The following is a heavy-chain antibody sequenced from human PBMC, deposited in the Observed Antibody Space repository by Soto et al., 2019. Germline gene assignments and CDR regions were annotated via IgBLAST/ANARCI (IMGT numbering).Heavy chain of an antibody. V-gene: IGHV3-64D*08. CDR2: ISRDGRST. CDR3: VKEANPFINTLVVLIFDY. D-gene: IGHD3-22*01. J-gene: IGHJ4*02. CDR1: GFTFIMHS. Sequence: GGSLRLSCSASGFTFIMHSMHWVRQTPGKALEYVSAISRDGRSTVYADSVKGRYTISRDNSKNTLYIRMNSLRIDDTAVYYCVKEANPFINTLVVLIFDYWGQGT.